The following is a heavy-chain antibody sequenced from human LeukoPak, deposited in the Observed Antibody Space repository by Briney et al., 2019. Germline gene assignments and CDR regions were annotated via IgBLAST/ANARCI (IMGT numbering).Heavy chain of an antibody. D-gene: IGHD6-13*01. CDR2: IYHSGST. V-gene: IGHV4-39*07. CDR3: ARILYSSSWYGVDY. Sequence: SSETLSLTCTVSGGSISSSSYYWGWIRQPPGKGLEWIGSIYHSGSTYYNPSLKSRVTISVDTSKNQFSLKLSSVTAADTAVYYCARILYSSSWYGVDYWGQGTLVTVSS. J-gene: IGHJ4*02. CDR1: GGSISSSSYY.